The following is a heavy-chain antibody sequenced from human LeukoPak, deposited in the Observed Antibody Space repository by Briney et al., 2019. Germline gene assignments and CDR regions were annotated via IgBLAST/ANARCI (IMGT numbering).Heavy chain of an antibody. CDR3: ARLPMVRGVVIDHMDV. V-gene: IGHV3-21*01. J-gene: IGHJ6*03. CDR2: ISTSSSYI. Sequence: GGSLRLSCAASGFTLSTYWMSWVRQAPGKGLEWVSSISTSSSYIYYADSVKGRFTISRDNARNSLYLEMNSLRAEDTAVYYCARLPMVRGVVIDHMDVWGKGTTVTISS. D-gene: IGHD3-10*01. CDR1: GFTLSTYW.